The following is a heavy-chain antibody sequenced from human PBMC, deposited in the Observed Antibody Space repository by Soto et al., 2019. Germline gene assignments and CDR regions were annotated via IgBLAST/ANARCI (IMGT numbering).Heavy chain of an antibody. J-gene: IGHJ4*02. CDR1: GYTFTSYG. V-gene: IGHV1-3*04. CDR2: INTGSRNT. CDR3: ARAMPTAGDIYFDQ. D-gene: IGHD6-13*01. Sequence: QVDLVQSGAELKEPGASVRISCEASGYTFTSYGIHWVRQAPGQRLEWMGWINTGSRNTRYSPEFQARVTITRDTSASTAYMELNSLRSEDTAVYYCARAMPTAGDIYFDQWGQGTLVTVSS.